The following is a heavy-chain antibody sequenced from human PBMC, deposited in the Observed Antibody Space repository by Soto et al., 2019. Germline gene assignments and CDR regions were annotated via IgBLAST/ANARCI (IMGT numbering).Heavy chain of an antibody. D-gene: IGHD1-20*01. CDR2: VSFDGSNK. J-gene: IGHJ5*02. CDR1: GFTFSTHA. Sequence: QVQLVESGGGVVQPGRSLRLSCAASGFTFSTHAMHWVRQAPGKGLECVAIVSFDGSNKYYADSVKGRFTISRDNSKNTLDLRMGSRTPEDTAVYCCAREQTGITTTGGGRIDPWGQGPLVTVSS. V-gene: IGHV3-30-3*01. CDR3: AREQTGITTTGGGRIDP.